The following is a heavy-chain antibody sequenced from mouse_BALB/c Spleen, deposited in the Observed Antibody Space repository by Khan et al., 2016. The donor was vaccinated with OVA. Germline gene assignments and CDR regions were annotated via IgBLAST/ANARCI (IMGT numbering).Heavy chain of an antibody. D-gene: IGHD2-10*01. J-gene: IGHJ4*01. CDR3: ARQPYYHYNIMDY. Sequence: QVQLKESGPGLVAPSQSLSITCTISGFSLTNYGVHWVRQPPGKGLEWLVVIWSDGSTTYNSALKSSLTISKDNSESQVFLKMNSLQTEDTAMYFCARQPYYHYNIMDYWGQGTSVTVSS. CDR2: IWSDGST. CDR1: GFSLTNYG. V-gene: IGHV2-6-1*01.